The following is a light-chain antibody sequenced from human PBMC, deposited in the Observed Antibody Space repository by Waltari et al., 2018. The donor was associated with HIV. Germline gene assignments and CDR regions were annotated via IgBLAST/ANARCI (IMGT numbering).Light chain of an antibody. Sequence: EIVLTQSPGTLSLSPGERATLSCRASQSVSSSYLAWYQQKPGQAPRLHIYGASRRATGIPDRFSGSGSGTDFTLTISRLEPEDFAVYYCQQYGRSVTFGGGTKVEIK. V-gene: IGKV3-20*01. CDR3: QQYGRSVT. CDR2: GAS. CDR1: QSVSSSY. J-gene: IGKJ4*01.